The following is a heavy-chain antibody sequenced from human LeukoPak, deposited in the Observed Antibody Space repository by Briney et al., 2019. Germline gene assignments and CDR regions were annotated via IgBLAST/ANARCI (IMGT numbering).Heavy chain of an antibody. V-gene: IGHV3-48*03. J-gene: IGHJ4*02. CDR1: GFTISSYE. Sequence: GGSLRLSCAASGFTISSYEMSWVRQAPRKGLEWVSYISTSGSTIHYADSVKGRFTISRDNAKNSLYLQMNSLRAESTAVYYCARTPEYYYGSGSYSGYFDFWGQGTLVTVSS. CDR3: ARTPEYYYGSGSYSGYFDF. D-gene: IGHD3-10*01. CDR2: ISTSGSTI.